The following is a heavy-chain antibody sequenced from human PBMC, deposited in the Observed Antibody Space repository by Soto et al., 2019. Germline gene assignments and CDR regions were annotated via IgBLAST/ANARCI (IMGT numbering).Heavy chain of an antibody. D-gene: IGHD1-26*01. CDR3: ASHPIVGATTFDY. J-gene: IGHJ4*02. CDR1: GGSIGSSSYY. V-gene: IGHV4-39*01. CDR2: IYYSGST. Sequence: QLQLQESGPGLVKPSETLSLTCTVSGGSIGSSSYYWGWIRQPPGKGLEWIGSIYYSGSTYYNPSLKRRVIIAVDTSKNQFSLKLSSVTAADTAVYYCASHPIVGATTFDYWGQGTLVTVSS.